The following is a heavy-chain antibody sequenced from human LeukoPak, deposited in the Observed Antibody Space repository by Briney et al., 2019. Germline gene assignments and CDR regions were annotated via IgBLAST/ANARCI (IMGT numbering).Heavy chain of an antibody. V-gene: IGHV1-8*01. CDR1: GYTFTNYE. CDR3: ARGLGSYDSSELTWPMISF. D-gene: IGHD3-22*01. CDR2: MNPNSGDT. J-gene: IGHJ4*02. Sequence: GASVKVSCKASGYTFTNYEINWVRQATGQGLEWMGWMNPNSGDTAYAQKFQDRVTMTRSTSISAAYMELSSLRSEDTAVYYCARGLGSYDSSELTWPMISFWGQGTLVTVSS.